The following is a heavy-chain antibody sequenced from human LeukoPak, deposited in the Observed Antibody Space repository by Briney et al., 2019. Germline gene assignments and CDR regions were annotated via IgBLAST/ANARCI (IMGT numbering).Heavy chain of an antibody. CDR2: ISSSSTYI. CDR3: ARDLYGDYGYDY. CDR1: GFTFSSYS. V-gene: IGHV3-21*01. D-gene: IGHD5-18*01. Sequence: GGSLRLSCAASGFTFSSYSMNWVRQAPGKGLEWVSSISSSSTYIYYADSVKGRFTFSTDNAKNSLYLQMNSLRAEDTAVYYCARDLYGDYGYDYWGQGTLVTVSS. J-gene: IGHJ4*02.